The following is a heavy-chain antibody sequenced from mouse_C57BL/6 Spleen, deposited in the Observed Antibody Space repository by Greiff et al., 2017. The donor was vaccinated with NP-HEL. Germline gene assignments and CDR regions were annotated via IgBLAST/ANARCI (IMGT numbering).Heavy chain of an antibody. CDR2: IYPGSGST. CDR3: ASHDGTTGYAMDY. Sequence: QVQLQQPGAELVKPGASVKMSCKAFGYTFTSYWITWVKQRPGQGLEWIGDIYPGSGSTNYNEKFKSKATLTVDTSSSTAYMQLSSLTSEDSAVYYCASHDGTTGYAMDYWGQGTSVTVSS. D-gene: IGHD1-1*01. CDR1: GYTFTSYW. V-gene: IGHV1-55*01. J-gene: IGHJ4*01.